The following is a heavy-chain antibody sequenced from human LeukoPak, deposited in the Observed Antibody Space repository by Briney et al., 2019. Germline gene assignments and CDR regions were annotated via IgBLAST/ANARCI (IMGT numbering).Heavy chain of an antibody. V-gene: IGHV3-23*01. D-gene: IGHD1-26*01. CDR1: GFTFSSYA. Sequence: GGSLRLSCASSGFTFSSYAMSWVRQAPGKGLEWVSAITGSGGSTYYADSVKGRFTISRDNSKNTLYLQMNSLRAVDTAVYYCAKYSGSYYGVDYWGQGTLVSVSS. J-gene: IGHJ4*02. CDR3: AKYSGSYYGVDY. CDR2: ITGSGGST.